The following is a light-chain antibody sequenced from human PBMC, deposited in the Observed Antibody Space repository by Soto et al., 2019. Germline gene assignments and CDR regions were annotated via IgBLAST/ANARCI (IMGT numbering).Light chain of an antibody. J-gene: IGLJ1*01. CDR1: SSDVGGFDY. V-gene: IGLV2-8*01. CDR2: EVT. CDR3: SSYEGTNNGYV. Sequence: QSALTQSPSASGSPGQSVTISCTGTSSDVGGFDYVSWYQQRPGKAPQLLIYEVTKRPSGVPDRFSGSKSGNTASLTVSGLQAEDEADYYCSSYEGTNNGYVFGSGTKLTVL.